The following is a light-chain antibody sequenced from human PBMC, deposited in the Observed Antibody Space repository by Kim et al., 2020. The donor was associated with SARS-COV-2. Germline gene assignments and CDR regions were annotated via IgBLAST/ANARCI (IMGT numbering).Light chain of an antibody. CDR3: QMWGTGIQV. CDR1: SGHSTYA. CDR2: LNSDGSH. V-gene: IGLV4-69*01. Sequence: QPVLTQSPSASASLGASVKLTCTLTSGHSTYAIAWHQQQPEKGPRFLMKLNSDGSHTKGYGIPDRFSGSSSSSGAERYLTISSLQSEDEADYYCQMWGTGIQVFGGGTQLTVL. J-gene: IGLJ3*02.